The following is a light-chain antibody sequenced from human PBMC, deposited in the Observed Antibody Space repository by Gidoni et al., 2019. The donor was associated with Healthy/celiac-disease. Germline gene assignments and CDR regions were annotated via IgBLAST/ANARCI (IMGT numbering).Light chain of an antibody. Sequence: QSVLTPPPSPSGTPGQRVTISCSGSSSNIGSNYVYWYQQLPGTATKLLIYRNNQRPSGVPDRFSGSKPGTSASLAISGLRSEDEADYYCAAWDDSLSAHWVFGGGTKLTVL. CDR3: AAWDDSLSAHWV. CDR2: RNN. CDR1: SSNIGSNY. V-gene: IGLV1-47*01. J-gene: IGLJ3*02.